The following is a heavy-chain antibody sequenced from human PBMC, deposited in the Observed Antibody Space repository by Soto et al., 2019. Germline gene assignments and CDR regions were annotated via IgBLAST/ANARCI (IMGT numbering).Heavy chain of an antibody. Sequence: QVQLVESGGGVVQPGRSLRLSCSAPGFTFTSYGMHWVRQAPGKGLEWVAVIWADGSGKYYADSVKGRFTLSRDNSKNTLFLQMNSLRAEDTAVYFCARDSCAGDCGGPEFWGQGTLVTVSS. CDR1: GFTFTSYG. CDR3: ARDSCAGDCGGPEF. D-gene: IGHD2-21*02. V-gene: IGHV3-33*01. J-gene: IGHJ4*02. CDR2: IWADGSGK.